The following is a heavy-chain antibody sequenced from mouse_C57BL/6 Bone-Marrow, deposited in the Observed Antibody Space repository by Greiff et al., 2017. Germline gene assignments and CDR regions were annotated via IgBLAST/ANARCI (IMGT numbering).Heavy chain of an antibody. V-gene: IGHV5-4*03. CDR2: ISDGGSYT. CDR1: GFTFSSYA. D-gene: IGHD1-1*01. J-gene: IGHJ4*01. CDR3: ASTVVATGAMDY. Sequence: EVMLVESGGGLVKPGGSLKLSCAASGFTFSSYAMSWVRQTPEKRLEWVATISDGGSYTYYPDNVKGRFTISRDNAKNNLYLQMSQLKSEDTAMYYCASTVVATGAMDYWGQGTSVTVSS.